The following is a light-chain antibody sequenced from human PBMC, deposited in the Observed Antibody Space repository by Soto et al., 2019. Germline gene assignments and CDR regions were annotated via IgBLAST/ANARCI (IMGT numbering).Light chain of an antibody. CDR1: QSISSW. J-gene: IGKJ1*01. V-gene: IGKV1-5*03. Sequence: DIQMTQSPSTLSASVGDRVTITCRASQSISSWLAWYQQKPGKAPKLLIYKASSLESGVPSRFSGSGSGTEFTLTISSLQPDEFATYYCQQYNSYSQTFGQGTKVEIK. CDR3: QQYNSYSQT. CDR2: KAS.